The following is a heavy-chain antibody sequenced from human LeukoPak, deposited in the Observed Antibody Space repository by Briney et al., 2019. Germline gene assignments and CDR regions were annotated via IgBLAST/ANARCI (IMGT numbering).Heavy chain of an antibody. D-gene: IGHD1-26*01. CDR1: GGSINSGDYF. Sequence: NSSQTLSLTCTVSGGSINSGDYFWSWIRQPPGRGVEWFGDSYYSGSTYYNPSLKSRVTISVDTSKNQFSLKLSSVTAADTAVCYCARVLVGGSYYEKWHAFDIWGQGTMVTVSS. V-gene: IGHV4-30-4*08. CDR2: SYYSGST. J-gene: IGHJ3*02. CDR3: ARVLVGGSYYEKWHAFDI.